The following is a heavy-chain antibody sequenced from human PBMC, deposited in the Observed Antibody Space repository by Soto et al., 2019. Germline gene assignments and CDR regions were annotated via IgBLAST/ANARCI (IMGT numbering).Heavy chain of an antibody. V-gene: IGHV4-31*03. CDR1: GGSISSGGYY. D-gene: IGHD3-3*01. Sequence: QVQLQESGPGLVKPSQTLSLTCTVSGGSISSGGYYWSWIRQHPGKGLEWIGYIYYSGSTYYNPSLKSRFTISVDTSKNQFPLKLSSVTAADTAVYYCARGYYDFWSGYFTWFDPWGQGTLVTVSS. CDR2: IYYSGST. J-gene: IGHJ5*02. CDR3: ARGYYDFWSGYFTWFDP.